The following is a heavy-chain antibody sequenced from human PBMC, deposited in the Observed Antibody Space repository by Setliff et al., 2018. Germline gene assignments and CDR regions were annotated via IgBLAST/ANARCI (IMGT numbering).Heavy chain of an antibody. Sequence: SETLSLTCTVYGGSFSDYYWAWIRQSPGKGLEWIGSVSFFGSAYYNPSLQSRGAISLDTSRNQFSLELSSVTAADTAVYYCARDPGVHSGTWCLDSWGQGTQVTVS. CDR3: ARDPGVHSGTWCLDS. CDR1: GGSFSDYY. D-gene: IGHD2-8*01. J-gene: IGHJ4*02. CDR2: VSFFGSA. V-gene: IGHV4-39*07.